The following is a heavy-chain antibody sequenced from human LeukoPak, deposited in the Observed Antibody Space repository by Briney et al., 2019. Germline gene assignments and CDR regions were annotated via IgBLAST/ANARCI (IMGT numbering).Heavy chain of an antibody. CDR1: GFTFSSYS. J-gene: IGHJ4*02. Sequence: PGRSLRLSCAAAGFTFSSYSMSCVRQGPGKGLEWLSAISGSGGSTYYADSVKGRFTISRDNSKNTLYLQMNSLRAEDTAVYYCANAGSIAARPPIFDYWGQGTLVTVSS. CDR2: ISGSGGST. D-gene: IGHD6-6*01. CDR3: ANAGSIAARPPIFDY. V-gene: IGHV3-23*01.